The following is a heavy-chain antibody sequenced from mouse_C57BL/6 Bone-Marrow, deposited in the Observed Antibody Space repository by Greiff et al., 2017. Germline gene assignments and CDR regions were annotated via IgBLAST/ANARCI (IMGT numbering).Heavy chain of an antibody. CDR1: ATTFLGLT. D-gene: IGHD2-3*01. J-gene: IGHJ2*01. Sequence: QVQLQQSGAELVKPGASVRRSSKPSATTFLGLTIPWLKRRFGQGLEWIGWFYPGSGSIKYNEKFKDKATLTADKSSSTVYMELSRLTSEDSAVYFCARHERWLPFDYWGQGTTLTVSS. V-gene: IGHV1-62-2*01. CDR3: ARHERWLPFDY. CDR2: FYPGSGSI.